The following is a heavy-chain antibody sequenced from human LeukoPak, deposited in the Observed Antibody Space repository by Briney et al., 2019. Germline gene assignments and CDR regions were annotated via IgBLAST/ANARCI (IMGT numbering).Heavy chain of an antibody. V-gene: IGHV4-59*11. Sequence: PSETLSLTCTVSGGSISSHYWSWIRQPPGKGLEWIGYIYYSGSTNYNPSLKSRVTISVDTSKNQFSLKLSSVTAADTAVYYCARVGYDFWSGYGGDWGSWFDPWGQGTLVTVSS. CDR2: IYYSGST. J-gene: IGHJ5*02. CDR3: ARVGYDFWSGYGGDWGSWFDP. D-gene: IGHD3-3*01. CDR1: GGSISSHY.